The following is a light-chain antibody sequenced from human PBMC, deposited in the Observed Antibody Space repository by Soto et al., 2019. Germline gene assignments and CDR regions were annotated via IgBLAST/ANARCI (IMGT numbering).Light chain of an antibody. Sequence: NFMLTQPHSVSEYPGKTVTISCTRRSGSIASDYVHWYQQRPGSAPTTLIYDNNLRPSGVPDRFSGSIDSSSNSASLTISGLKTEDEADYYCQSYDDPKIFGGGTQLTVL. CDR3: QSYDDPKI. J-gene: IGLJ2*01. V-gene: IGLV6-57*04. CDR2: DNN. CDR1: SGSIASDY.